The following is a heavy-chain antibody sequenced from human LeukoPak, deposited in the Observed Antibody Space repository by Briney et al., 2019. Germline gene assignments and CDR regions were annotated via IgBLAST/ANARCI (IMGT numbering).Heavy chain of an antibody. Sequence: GGSLRLSCAASGFTFSSYAMSWVRQAPGKGLEWVSAISGSGSSTYYADFVKGRFTISRDNSENTLYLQMNSLRAEDTAVYYCAKDSLVVDPNWFDPWGQGTLVTVSS. J-gene: IGHJ5*02. V-gene: IGHV3-23*01. CDR2: ISGSGSST. CDR1: GFTFSSYA. CDR3: AKDSLVVDPNWFDP. D-gene: IGHD2-2*01.